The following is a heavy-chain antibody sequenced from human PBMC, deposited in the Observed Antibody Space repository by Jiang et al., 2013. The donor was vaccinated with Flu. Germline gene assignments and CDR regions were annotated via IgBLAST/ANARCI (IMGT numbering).Heavy chain of an antibody. CDR2: IIPIFGTA. Sequence: GGTFSSYAISWVRQAPGQGLEWMGGIIPIFGTANYAQKFQGRVTITADESTSTAYMELSSLRSEDTAVYYCAKTTRYCTNGVCYSDAFDTWGQGTMVTVSS. D-gene: IGHD2-8*01. J-gene: IGHJ3*02. V-gene: IGHV1-69*01. CDR1: GGTFSSYA. CDR3: AKTTRYCTNGVCYSDAFDT.